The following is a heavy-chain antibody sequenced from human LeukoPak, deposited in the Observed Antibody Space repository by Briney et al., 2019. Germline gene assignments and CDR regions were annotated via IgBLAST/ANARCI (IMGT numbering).Heavy chain of an antibody. V-gene: IGHV3-11*01. CDR1: GFTFSDYY. Sequence: GGSLRLSCAASGFTFSDYYMTWIRQAPGKGLEWISFISRSGDSLYYADSVEGRFTISRHNAQDSVYLEMNSLRAEDTAVYYCAREVVIVPDYYYYGLDVWGQGTTVTVSS. D-gene: IGHD2/OR15-2a*01. CDR3: AREVVIVPDYYYYGLDV. CDR2: ISRSGDSL. J-gene: IGHJ6*02.